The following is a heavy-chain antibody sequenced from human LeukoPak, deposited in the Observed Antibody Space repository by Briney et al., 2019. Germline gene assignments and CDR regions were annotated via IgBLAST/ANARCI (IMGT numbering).Heavy chain of an antibody. V-gene: IGHV1-69*01. J-gene: IGHJ6*03. D-gene: IGHD3-10*01. CDR3: ATREEGFGELSHYYYYMDV. CDR1: GSAFTIYT. CDR2: IVIFFGTA. Sequence: GSSVYVSCNASGSAFTIYTNGRGRDGPGQGLERRGGIVIFFGTANYPQKFQGRVTITADESTSTAYMELSSLRSEDTAVYYCATREEGFGELSHYYYYMDVWGKGTTVTISS.